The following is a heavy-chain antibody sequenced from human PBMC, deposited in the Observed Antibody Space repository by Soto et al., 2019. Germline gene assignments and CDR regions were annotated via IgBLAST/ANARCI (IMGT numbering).Heavy chain of an antibody. V-gene: IGHV1-69*12. J-gene: IGHJ4*02. CDR2: IIPIFGTA. Sequence: QVQLVQSGAEVKKPGSSVKVSCKASGGTFSSYAISWVRQAPGQGLEWMGGIIPIFGTANYAQKFQGRVTITADEATSTVYMELRSLRSDDTAVYYWARGTTRGYCSGGSCYGAGGFDYWGQGPLVTVSS. CDR3: ARGTTRGYCSGGSCYGAGGFDY. CDR1: GGTFSSYA. D-gene: IGHD2-15*01.